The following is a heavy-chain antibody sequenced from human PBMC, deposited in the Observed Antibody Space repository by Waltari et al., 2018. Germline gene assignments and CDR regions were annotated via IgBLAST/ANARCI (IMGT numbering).Heavy chain of an antibody. CDR1: GGTFSSYA. Sequence: QVQLVQSGAEVKKPGSSVKVSCKASGGTFSSYAISWVRQAPGQGLEWMGGIIPSFGTAKYAQKFQGRVTITADESTSTAYMELSSLRSEDTAVYYCARDRFIPVHYYYYGMDVWGQGTTVTVSS. CDR3: ARDRFIPVHYYYYGMDV. V-gene: IGHV1-69*12. CDR2: IIPSFGTA. D-gene: IGHD3-10*01. J-gene: IGHJ6*02.